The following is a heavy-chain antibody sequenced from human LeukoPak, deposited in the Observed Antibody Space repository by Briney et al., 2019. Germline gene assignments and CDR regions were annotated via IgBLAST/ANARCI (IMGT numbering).Heavy chain of an antibody. CDR3: GTTRRTFYYYMDV. J-gene: IGHJ6*03. CDR2: INHSGST. CDR1: GGSFSGYY. D-gene: IGHD1-14*01. Sequence: SETLSLTCAVYGGSFSGYYWSWIRQPPGKGLEWIGEINHSGSTNYNPSLKSRVTISVDTSKNQFSLKLSSVTAADTAVYYCGTTRRTFYYYMDVWGKGTTVTVSS. V-gene: IGHV4-34*01.